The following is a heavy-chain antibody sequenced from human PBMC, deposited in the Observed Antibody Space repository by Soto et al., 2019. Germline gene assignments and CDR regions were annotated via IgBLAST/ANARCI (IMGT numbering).Heavy chain of an antibody. Sequence: SETLSLTCTVSGGSISSYYWSWIRQPPGKGLEWIGYIYYSGSTNYNPSLKSRVTISVDTSKNQFSLKLSSVTAADTAVYYCARYSSGWKYYFDYWGQGNLVTVS. CDR2: IYYSGST. D-gene: IGHD6-19*01. V-gene: IGHV4-59*01. J-gene: IGHJ4*02. CDR3: ARYSSGWKYYFDY. CDR1: GGSISSYY.